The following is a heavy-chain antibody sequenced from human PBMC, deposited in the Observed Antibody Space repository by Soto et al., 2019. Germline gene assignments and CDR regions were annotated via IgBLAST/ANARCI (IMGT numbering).Heavy chain of an antibody. CDR2: IYSGGYT. D-gene: IGHD3-10*01. Sequence: EVQLVESGGGLIQPGGSLRLSCAVSGFTVSNNYMSWVRQAPGKGLEGVSVIYSGGYTAYGDSVKGRFTISRDNSKNPRYLQMKSLGPDHRGVFYWGTPPGGGGYWGQGTLVTVSS. CDR3: GTPPGGGGY. V-gene: IGHV3-53*01. J-gene: IGHJ4*02. CDR1: GFTVSNNY.